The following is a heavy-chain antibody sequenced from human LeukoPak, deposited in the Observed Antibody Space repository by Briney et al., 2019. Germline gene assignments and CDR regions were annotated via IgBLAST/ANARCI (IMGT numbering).Heavy chain of an antibody. Sequence: ASVKVSCKASGYTFTSYDINWVRQATGQGLEWMGWMNPNSGNTGYAQKFQGRVTMTRSTSISTAYMELSSLRSEDTAVYFCARKGSANYYYYYMDVWGKGTTVTVSS. CDR1: GYTFTSYD. V-gene: IGHV1-8*01. CDR3: ARKGSANYYYYYMDV. D-gene: IGHD5-18*01. J-gene: IGHJ6*03. CDR2: MNPNSGNT.